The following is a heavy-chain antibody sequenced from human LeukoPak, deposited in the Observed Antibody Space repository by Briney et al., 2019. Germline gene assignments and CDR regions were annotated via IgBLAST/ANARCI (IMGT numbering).Heavy chain of an antibody. V-gene: IGHV1-46*01. D-gene: IGHD3-22*01. CDR1: GYTFTSYY. CDR3: ARRPDYYDSSGPSGFDY. CDR2: INPSGAST. Sequence: WASVKVSCKASGYTFTSYYMHWVRQAPGQGLEWMGIINPSGASTNYAQGFQDRLTMTRDTSTTTVYMELSSLRSEDTAMYYCARRPDYYDSSGPSGFDYWGQGTLVTVSS. J-gene: IGHJ4*02.